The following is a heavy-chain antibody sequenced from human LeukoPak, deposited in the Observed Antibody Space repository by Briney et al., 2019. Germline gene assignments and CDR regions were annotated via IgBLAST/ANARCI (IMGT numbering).Heavy chain of an antibody. Sequence: SETLSLTCTVSGGFISSGDYYWSWIRQPPGKGLGWIGYIYYSGSTYYNPSLKSRLTISVDTSKNQFSLKLSSVTAADTAVYYCASRGADCGGDCYPNWYFDLWGRGTLVTISS. J-gene: IGHJ2*01. CDR1: GGFISSGDYY. D-gene: IGHD2-21*02. CDR2: IYYSGST. CDR3: ASRGADCGGDCYPNWYFDL. V-gene: IGHV4-30-4*01.